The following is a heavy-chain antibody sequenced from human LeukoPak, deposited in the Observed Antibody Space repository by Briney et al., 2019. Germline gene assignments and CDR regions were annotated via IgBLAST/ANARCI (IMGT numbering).Heavy chain of an antibody. D-gene: IGHD3-16*02. Sequence: PGGSLRLSCAASGFTFSSYEMNCVRQAPGKGVEWVSYISSSGRTINSADSVKGRFTISRDNAKNSLYLQLNSLRAEDTAVYYCARSHFYDYVWGNYRYLAFDMWGQGTMVTVSS. CDR2: ISSSGRTI. CDR1: GFTFSSYE. V-gene: IGHV3-48*03. J-gene: IGHJ3*02. CDR3: ARSHFYDYVWGNYRYLAFDM.